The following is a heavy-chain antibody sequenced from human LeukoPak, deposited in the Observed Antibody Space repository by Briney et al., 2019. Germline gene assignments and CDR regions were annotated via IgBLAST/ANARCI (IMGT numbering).Heavy chain of an antibody. CDR1: GFTFSSHN. D-gene: IGHD4-17*01. CDR3: ARVGDYALHYYYYMDV. Sequence: GGSLRLSCAASGFTFSSHNMNWVRQAPGKGLEWVSYISSSGSTIYYADSVKGRFTISRDNAKNSLYLQMNSLRAEDTAVYYCARVGDYALHYYYYMDVWGKGTTVTVSS. J-gene: IGHJ6*03. CDR2: ISSSGSTI. V-gene: IGHV3-48*04.